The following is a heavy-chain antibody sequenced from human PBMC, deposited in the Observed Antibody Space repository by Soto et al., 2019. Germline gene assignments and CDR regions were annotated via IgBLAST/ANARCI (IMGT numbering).Heavy chain of an antibody. V-gene: IGHV4-31*03. Sequence: LSLTCTVSGGSISSGGYYWSWIRQHPGKGLEWIGYIYYSGSTHYNPSLKSRVTISVDTSKNQFSLKLSSVTAADTAVYYCARSGGSGIDPWGQGTQVTVSS. CDR2: IYYSGST. CDR3: ARSGGSGIDP. J-gene: IGHJ5*02. CDR1: GGSISSGGYY. D-gene: IGHD3-10*01.